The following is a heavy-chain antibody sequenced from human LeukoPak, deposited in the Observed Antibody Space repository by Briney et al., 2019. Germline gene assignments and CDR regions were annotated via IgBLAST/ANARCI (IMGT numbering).Heavy chain of an antibody. V-gene: IGHV3-21*01. D-gene: IGHD1-14*01. J-gene: IGHJ3*02. CDR2: ISSSTNYI. CDR1: GFTVSSNY. CDR3: ARVTTSDAFDI. Sequence: GGSLRLSCAASGFTVSSNYMNWVRQAPGKGLEWVSSISSSTNYIYYADSVKGRFTISRGNAKNSLYLQMNSLRAEDTVVYYCARVTTSDAFDIWGQGTMVTVSS.